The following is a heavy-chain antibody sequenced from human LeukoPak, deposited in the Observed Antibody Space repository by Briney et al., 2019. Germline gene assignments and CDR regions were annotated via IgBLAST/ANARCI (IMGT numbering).Heavy chain of an antibody. CDR3: AKDSHRVAAAPEDY. CDR1: GFTFDDYA. CDR2: ISWNSGSI. D-gene: IGHD6-13*01. J-gene: IGHJ4*02. Sequence: GGSLRLSCAASGFTFDDYAMHWVRQAPGKGLEWVSGISWNSGSIGYADSVKGRFTISRDNAKNSLYLQMNSLRAEDTALYYCAKDSHRVAAAPEDYWGQGTLVTVSS. V-gene: IGHV3-9*01.